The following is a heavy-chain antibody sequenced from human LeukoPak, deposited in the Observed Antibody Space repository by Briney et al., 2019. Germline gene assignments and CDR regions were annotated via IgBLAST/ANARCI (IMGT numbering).Heavy chain of an antibody. V-gene: IGHV1-18*01. CDR3: ARDLAAAGPDY. J-gene: IGHJ4*02. CDR2: ISAYNGNT. Sequence: ASVKVSCKASGYTSTSYGISWVRQAPGQGLEWMGWISAYNGNTNYAQKLQGRVTMTTGTSTSTAYMELRSLRSDDTAVYYCARDLAAAGPDYWGQGTLVTVSS. D-gene: IGHD6-13*01. CDR1: GYTSTSYG.